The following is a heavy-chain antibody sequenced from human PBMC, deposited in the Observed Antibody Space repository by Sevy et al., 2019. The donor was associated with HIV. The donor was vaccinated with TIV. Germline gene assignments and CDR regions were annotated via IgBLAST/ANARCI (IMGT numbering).Heavy chain of an antibody. Sequence: SETLSLTCTVSGGSISSGGYYWSWIRQHPGKGLGWIGYIYYSGSTYYNPSLKSRVTISVDTSKNQFSLKLSSVTAADTAVYYCARGSDTAMVTIYYFDYWGQGTLVTVSS. CDR1: GGSISSGGYY. CDR3: ARGSDTAMVTIYYFDY. J-gene: IGHJ4*02. D-gene: IGHD5-18*01. CDR2: IYYSGST. V-gene: IGHV4-31*03.